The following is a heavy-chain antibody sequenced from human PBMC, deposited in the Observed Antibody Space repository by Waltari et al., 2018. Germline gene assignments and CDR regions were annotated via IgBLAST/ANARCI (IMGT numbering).Heavy chain of an antibody. CDR2: IYYSGST. J-gene: IGHJ3*02. Sequence: QLQLQESGPGLVKPSETLSLTCTVSGGSISSHYWSWIRQPPGKGLEWIGYIYYSGSTNYNPSLKSRVTISVDTSKNQFSLKLSSVTAADTAVYYCARAYYYDSSGYLSDAFDIWGQGTMVTVSS. V-gene: IGHV4-59*11. D-gene: IGHD3-22*01. CDR3: ARAYYYDSSGYLSDAFDI. CDR1: GGSISSHY.